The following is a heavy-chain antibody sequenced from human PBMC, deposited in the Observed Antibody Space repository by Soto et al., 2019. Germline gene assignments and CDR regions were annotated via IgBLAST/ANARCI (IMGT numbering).Heavy chain of an antibody. V-gene: IGHV1-69*13. J-gene: IGHJ4*02. CDR2: IIPIFGTA. Sequence: SVKVSCKASGGTFSSYAISWVRQAPGQGPEWMGGIIPIFGTANYAQKFQGRVTITADESTSTACMELSSLRSEDTAVYYCARKDRDYDYVWGSYRFDYWGQGTLVTVSS. CDR1: GGTFSSYA. D-gene: IGHD3-16*02. CDR3: ARKDRDYDYVWGSYRFDY.